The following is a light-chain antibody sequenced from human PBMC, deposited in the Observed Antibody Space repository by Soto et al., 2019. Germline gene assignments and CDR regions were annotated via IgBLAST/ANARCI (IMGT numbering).Light chain of an antibody. CDR2: DVS. V-gene: IGLV2-11*01. CDR1: SSDVGGYNF. Sequence: QSVLTQPRSVSGSPGQSVTISCTGTSSDVGGYNFVSWYQQHPGKAPKLMISDVSVRPSGVPDRFSGSKSANTASLTISGLQAEDEADYFCCSYAGSDTLLFGGGTKLTVL. J-gene: IGLJ2*01. CDR3: CSYAGSDTLL.